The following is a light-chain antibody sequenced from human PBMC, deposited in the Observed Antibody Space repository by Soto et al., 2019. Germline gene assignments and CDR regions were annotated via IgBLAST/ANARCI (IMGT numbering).Light chain of an antibody. J-gene: IGLJ1*01. V-gene: IGLV2-8*01. Sequence: QSALAQPPSASGSPGQSVTFSCTGTSSDVGTYDYVSWYQQYPGKAPKLLIYGVTRRPSGVPDRFSGSKSGNTAALTVSGLQAEDEAYYYCSSYAGRSMYVFGTGTKATV. CDR2: GVT. CDR1: SSDVGTYDY. CDR3: SSYAGRSMYV.